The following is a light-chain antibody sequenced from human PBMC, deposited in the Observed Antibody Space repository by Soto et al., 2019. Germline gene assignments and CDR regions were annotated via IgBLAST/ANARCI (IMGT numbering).Light chain of an antibody. Sequence: EIVLTQSPGTLSLSPVEIATLSFRASQSVSNNYLAWYQQKPGQVPRVLIYGASTRATEIPARFSGSGSGTEFTLTIDSLQSEDFAVYYCQQYNNWPRTFGQGTKVDIK. J-gene: IGKJ1*01. CDR3: QQYNNWPRT. CDR2: GAS. CDR1: QSVSNN. V-gene: IGKV3-15*01.